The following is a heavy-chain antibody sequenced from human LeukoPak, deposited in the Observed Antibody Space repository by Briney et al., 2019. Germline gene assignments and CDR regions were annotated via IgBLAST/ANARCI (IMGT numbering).Heavy chain of an antibody. J-gene: IGHJ6*03. Sequence: SETLSLTCAVYGGSFSGYYWSWIRQPPGKGLEWLGEINHSGSTNYNPSLKSRVTISVDTSKNQFSLKLSSVTAADTALYYCARASRGVTRAYSYYYYMDVWGKGTTVTVSS. V-gene: IGHV4-34*01. CDR2: INHSGST. CDR1: GGSFSGYY. CDR3: ARASRGVTRAYSYYYYMDV. D-gene: IGHD3-10*01.